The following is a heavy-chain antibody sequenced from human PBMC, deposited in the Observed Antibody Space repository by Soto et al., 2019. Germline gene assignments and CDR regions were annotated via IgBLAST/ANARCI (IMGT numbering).Heavy chain of an antibody. D-gene: IGHD4-17*01. CDR2: IVVGSGNT. J-gene: IGHJ6*02. CDR1: GFTFTSSA. CDR3: AADTVTGYYGMDV. V-gene: IGHV1-58*01. Sequence: SVKVSGKASGFTFTSSAVQWVRQARGQRLEWIGWIVVGSGNTNYAQKFQERVTITRDMSTSTAYMELSSLRSEDTAVYYCAADTVTGYYGMDVWGQGTTVTVSS.